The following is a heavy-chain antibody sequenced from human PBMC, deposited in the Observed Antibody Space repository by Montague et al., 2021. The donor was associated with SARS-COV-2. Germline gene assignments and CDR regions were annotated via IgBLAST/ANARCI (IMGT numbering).Heavy chain of an antibody. CDR3: VRDEAGYDDGHNAFDV. J-gene: IGHJ3*01. Sequence: SLRLSCAASGFSFNTYTMNWVRQAPGKGLEWVSVISSRSYFIYYADPVKGRFTVSRDNAKNSLYLEMNSLRAEDTAVYYCVRDEAGYDDGHNAFDVWGQGTMVIVSS. CDR2: ISSRSYFI. CDR1: GFSFNTYT. D-gene: IGHD5-12*01. V-gene: IGHV3-21*06.